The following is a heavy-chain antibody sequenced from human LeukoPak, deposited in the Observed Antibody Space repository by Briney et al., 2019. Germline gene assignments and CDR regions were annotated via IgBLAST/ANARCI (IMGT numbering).Heavy chain of an antibody. D-gene: IGHD1-26*01. J-gene: IGHJ4*02. V-gene: IGHV3-33*01. CDR1: GFTFSIYG. CDR3: ARGGLTIAEATTSWYLDY. Sequence: GGSLRLSCAASGFTFSIYGMHWVRQAQGKGLEWVALTWYDGSNKNCADSVKGRFTISRDNSKNTLYLQMNGLRGEDTAVYYCARGGLTIAEATTSWYLDYWGQGTLVTVSS. CDR2: TWYDGSNK.